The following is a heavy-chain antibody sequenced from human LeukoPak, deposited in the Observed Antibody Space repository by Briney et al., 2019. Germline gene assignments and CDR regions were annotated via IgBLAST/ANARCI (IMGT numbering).Heavy chain of an antibody. V-gene: IGHV4-34*01. CDR3: ARGRRYYYYYMDV. CDR1: GGSFSGYY. CDR2: INHSGST. J-gene: IGHJ6*03. Sequence: SETLSLTCAVYGGSFSGYYWSWIRQPPGKGLEWIGEINHSGSTNYNPSLKSRVTISVDTSKNQFPLKLSSVTAADTAVYYCARGRRYYYYYMDVWGKGTTVTVSS.